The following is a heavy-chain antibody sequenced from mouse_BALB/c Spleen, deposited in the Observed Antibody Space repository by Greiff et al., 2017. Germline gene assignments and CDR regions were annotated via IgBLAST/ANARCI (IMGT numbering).Heavy chain of an antibody. CDR2: ISSGGSYT. J-gene: IGHJ4*01. Sequence: EVKLEESGGGLVKPGGSLKLSCAASGFTFSSYAMSWVRQSPEKRLEWVAEISSGGSYTYYPDTVTGRFTISRDNAKNTLYLGMSSLRSEDTAMYYCARGPGGGDAMDYRGQGNSDTVSP. V-gene: IGHV5-9-4*01. CDR3: ARGPGGGDAMDY. CDR1: GFTFSSYA.